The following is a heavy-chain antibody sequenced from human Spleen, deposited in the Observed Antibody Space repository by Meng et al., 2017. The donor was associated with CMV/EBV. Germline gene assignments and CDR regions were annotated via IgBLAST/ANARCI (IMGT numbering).Heavy chain of an antibody. CDR1: GFTVSNNY. J-gene: IGHJ4*02. CDR3: AKDILRYCSSTSCSPVDC. CDR2: IYSGGST. Sequence: GESLKISCAASGFTVSNNYMGWVRQAPEKGLEWVSIIYSGGSTYYADSVKGRFTISRDNSKSTLYLQMNSLRAEDTALYYCAKDILRYCSSTSCSPVDCWGQGTLVTVSS. D-gene: IGHD2-2*01. V-gene: IGHV3-66*02.